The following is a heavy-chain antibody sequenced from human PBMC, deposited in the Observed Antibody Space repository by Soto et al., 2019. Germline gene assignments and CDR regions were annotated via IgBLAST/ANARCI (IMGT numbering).Heavy chain of an antibody. Sequence: GGSLRLSCSASGFTFNSYAMHWVRQAPGKGLEYVSAISSNGGSTYYGDSVKGRFTISRDNSKNTLYLQMSSLRAEDTAAYYCVKGAITMVRGVIASAEYFHHWGQGTLVTVSS. CDR1: GFTFNSYA. J-gene: IGHJ1*01. D-gene: IGHD3-10*01. CDR2: ISSNGGST. CDR3: VKGAITMVRGVIASAEYFHH. V-gene: IGHV3-64D*06.